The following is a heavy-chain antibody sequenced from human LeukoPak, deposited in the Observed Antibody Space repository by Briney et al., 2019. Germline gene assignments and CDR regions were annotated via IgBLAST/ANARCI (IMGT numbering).Heavy chain of an antibody. CDR2: ISSSGSTI. CDR3: ARGGGGYSGYDETGSLGY. CDR1: GFTFSSYE. Sequence: PGGSLRLSCAASGFTFSSYEMNWVRQAPGKGLEWVSYISSSGSTIYYADSVKGRFTISRDNAKNSLYLQMNSLRAEDTAVYYCARGGGGYSGYDETGSLGYWGQGTLVTVSS. V-gene: IGHV3-48*03. J-gene: IGHJ4*02. D-gene: IGHD5-12*01.